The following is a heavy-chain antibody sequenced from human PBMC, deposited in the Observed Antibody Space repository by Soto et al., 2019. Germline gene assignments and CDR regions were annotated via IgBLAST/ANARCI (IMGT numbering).Heavy chain of an antibody. V-gene: IGHV4-31*03. CDR2: IYYSGST. CDR1: GGSISSGGYY. CDR3: ARGDLWYTGRNDNYYHYDMDV. D-gene: IGHD2-8*01. Sequence: SETLSLTCTVSGGSISSGGYYWSWIRQHPGKGLEWIGYIYYSGSTYYNPSLKSRVTISVDTSKNQFSLKLSSVTAADTAVYYCARGDLWYTGRNDNYYHYDMDVWGKETTVTVSS. J-gene: IGHJ6*03.